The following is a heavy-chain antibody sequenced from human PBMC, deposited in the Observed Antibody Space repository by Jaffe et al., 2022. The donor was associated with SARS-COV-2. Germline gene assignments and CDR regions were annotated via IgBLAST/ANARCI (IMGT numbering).Heavy chain of an antibody. CDR2: IHYSGST. Sequence: QLQLQESGPGLVSPSETLSLTCTVSGGSISRSSYYWGWIRQRPGKGLEWIGYIHYSGSTDHNPPLKSRVTISVDTSKNQFSLKLTSVTAADTAVYYCARRPYLYGDGDAFDIWGHGTTVTVSS. CDR1: GGSISRSSYY. D-gene: IGHD3-10*01. J-gene: IGHJ3*02. CDR3: ARRPYLYGDGDAFDI. V-gene: IGHV4-39*01.